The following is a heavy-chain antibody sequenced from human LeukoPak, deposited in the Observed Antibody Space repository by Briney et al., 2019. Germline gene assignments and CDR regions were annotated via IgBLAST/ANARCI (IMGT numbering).Heavy chain of an antibody. J-gene: IGHJ4*02. V-gene: IGHV3-7*01. CDR3: ARVPHLGGYSYGPLFDY. Sequence: PGGSLRLSCAASGFTFSSYWMSWVRQAPGKGLEWVANIKQDGSEKYYVDSVKGRFTISRDNAKNSLYLQMNSLRAEDTAVYYCARVPHLGGYSYGPLFDYWGQGTLVTVSS. CDR1: GFTFSSYW. CDR2: IKQDGSEK. D-gene: IGHD5-18*01.